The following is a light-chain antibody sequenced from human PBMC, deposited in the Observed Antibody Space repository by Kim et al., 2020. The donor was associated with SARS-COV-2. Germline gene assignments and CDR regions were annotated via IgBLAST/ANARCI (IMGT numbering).Light chain of an antibody. V-gene: IGLV1-51*01. Sequence: GQKVTLSCSGSSSNYGNNYVSWYQQLPGTAPKLRIYDNNKRPSGIPDRFSGSKSGTSATLGITGLQTGDEADYYCGTWDSSLSAWVFGGGTQLTVL. J-gene: IGLJ3*02. CDR2: DNN. CDR3: GTWDSSLSAWV. CDR1: SSNYGNNY.